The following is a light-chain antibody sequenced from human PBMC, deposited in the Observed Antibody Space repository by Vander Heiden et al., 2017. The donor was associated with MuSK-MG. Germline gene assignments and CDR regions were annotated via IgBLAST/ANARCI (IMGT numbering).Light chain of an antibody. Sequence: QSVLTQPPSVSGAPGPRVATACTGSSPNIGASYDVPWYRHLPGTAPKLLIFGNNNRPSGVPDRFSGSKSGTSASLAITGLQADDEADYYCQSYDTTLSHWVFGGGTKLTVL. V-gene: IGLV1-40*01. CDR2: GNN. CDR1: SPNIGASYD. J-gene: IGLJ3*02. CDR3: QSYDTTLSHWV.